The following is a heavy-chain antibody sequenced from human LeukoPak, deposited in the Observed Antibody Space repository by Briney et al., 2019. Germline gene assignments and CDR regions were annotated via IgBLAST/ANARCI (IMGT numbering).Heavy chain of an antibody. CDR1: GYSFTSYW. Sequence: GESLKISCKGSGYSFTSYWIGWVRLMPGKGLEWMGIIYPGDSDTRYSPSFQGQVTISADKSISTAYLQWSSLKASDTAMYYCARSLLDYGDYGGTTYYFDYWGQGTLVTVSS. J-gene: IGHJ4*02. CDR2: IYPGDSDT. D-gene: IGHD4-17*01. V-gene: IGHV5-51*01. CDR3: ARSLLDYGDYGGTTYYFDY.